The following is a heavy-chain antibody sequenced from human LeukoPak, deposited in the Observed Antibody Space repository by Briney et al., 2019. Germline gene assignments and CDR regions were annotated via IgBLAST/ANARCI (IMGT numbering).Heavy chain of an antibody. D-gene: IGHD5-18*01. CDR1: GFTFSRYW. Sequence: PGGSLRLSCAASGFTFSRYWMSWVRQAGGKGVEWVANIKKDGSEKYYVECVKGRFTISRDKAKNSMYVQMKRRREEDTAVYYCARDRGYSYGSYFYYYMDVWGKGTTVTISS. V-gene: IGHV3-7*01. CDR2: IKKDGSEK. J-gene: IGHJ6*03. CDR3: ARDRGYSYGSYFYYYMDV.